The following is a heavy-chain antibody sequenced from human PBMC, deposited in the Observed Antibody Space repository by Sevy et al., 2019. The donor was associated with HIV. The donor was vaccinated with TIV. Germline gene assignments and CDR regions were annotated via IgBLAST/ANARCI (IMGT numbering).Heavy chain of an antibody. CDR3: ARDRYGVRGGFDY. J-gene: IGHJ4*02. V-gene: IGHV3-30-3*01. CDR1: GFTFSSYA. CDR2: ISYDGSNK. Sequence: GGSLRLSCAASGFTFSSYAMHWVRQAPGKGLEWVAVISYDGSNKYYAESVKGRFTISRDNSKNTLYLQMNSLRAEDTAVYYCARDRYGVRGGFDYWGQGTLVTVSS. D-gene: IGHD3-10*01.